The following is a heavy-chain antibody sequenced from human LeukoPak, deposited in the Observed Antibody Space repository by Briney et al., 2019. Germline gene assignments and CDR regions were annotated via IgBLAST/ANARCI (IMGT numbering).Heavy chain of an antibody. D-gene: IGHD3-9*01. Sequence: PSETLSLTCTVSGGSISSSSYYWGWIRQPPGKGLEWIGSIYYSGSTYYNPSLKSRVTISVDTSKNQFSLKLSSVTAADTAVYYCARHVLIINEYYDILTGYYNRGGGPFDYWGQGTLVTVSS. J-gene: IGHJ4*02. CDR2: IYYSGST. CDR1: GGSISSSSYY. CDR3: ARHVLIINEYYDILTGYYNRGGGPFDY. V-gene: IGHV4-39*07.